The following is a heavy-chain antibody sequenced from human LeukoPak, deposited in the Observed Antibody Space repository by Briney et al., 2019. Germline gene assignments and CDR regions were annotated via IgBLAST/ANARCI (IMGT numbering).Heavy chain of an antibody. CDR2: IYYSGST. J-gene: IGHJ3*02. D-gene: IGHD3-16*01. Sequence: SETLSLTCTVSGGSISSSSYYWGWIRQPPGKGLEWIGSIYYSGSTYYNPSLKSRVTISVDTSKNQFSLKLSSVTAADTAVYYCAKDRVGGGYDAFDIWGQGTMVTVSS. CDR1: GGSISSSSYY. V-gene: IGHV4-39*02. CDR3: AKDRVGGGYDAFDI.